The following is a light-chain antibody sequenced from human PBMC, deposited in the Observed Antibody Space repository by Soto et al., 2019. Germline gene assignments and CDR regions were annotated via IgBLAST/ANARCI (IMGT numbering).Light chain of an antibody. CDR2: GAS. Sequence: EIVLTQSPGTLSLSPGERATLSCRASQSISSTYLAWYQQKPGQAPRLLIYGASSRATGIPDRFSGSGSGTDFTLTISRLEPEDFGVYYCQQYGGSPGYTFGQGTKLDIK. J-gene: IGKJ2*01. CDR1: QSISSTY. CDR3: QQYGGSPGYT. V-gene: IGKV3-20*01.